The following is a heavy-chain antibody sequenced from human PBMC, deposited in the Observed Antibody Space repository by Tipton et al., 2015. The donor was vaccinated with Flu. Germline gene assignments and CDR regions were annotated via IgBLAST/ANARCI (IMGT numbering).Heavy chain of an antibody. CDR3: TAGVGATDHDY. Sequence: VQLVQSGGGLVQPGGSLRLSCAVSGFIFSDHYIDWVRQAPGKGLEWVGRSMNQRMGYTIEYAASVRGRFTLSRDFSRNSLDLQMNSLKSEDTAVYYCTAGVGATDHDYWGQGTLVPVSS. CDR1: GFIFSDHY. CDR2: SMNQRMGYTI. J-gene: IGHJ4*02. D-gene: IGHD1-26*01. V-gene: IGHV3-72*01.